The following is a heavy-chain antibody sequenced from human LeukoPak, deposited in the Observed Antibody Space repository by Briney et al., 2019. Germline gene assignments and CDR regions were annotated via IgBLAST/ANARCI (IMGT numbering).Heavy chain of an antibody. CDR3: AKDWRSGSYYNRHYYYYMDV. D-gene: IGHD3-10*01. J-gene: IGHJ6*03. Sequence: GGSLRLSCAASGFTFSSYGMHWVRQAPGKGLEWVAFIRYDGSNKYYADSVKGRFTISRDNSKNTLYLQMNSLRAEDTAVYYCAKDWRSGSYYNRHYYYYMDVWGKGTTVTISS. V-gene: IGHV3-30*02. CDR1: GFTFSSYG. CDR2: IRYDGSNK.